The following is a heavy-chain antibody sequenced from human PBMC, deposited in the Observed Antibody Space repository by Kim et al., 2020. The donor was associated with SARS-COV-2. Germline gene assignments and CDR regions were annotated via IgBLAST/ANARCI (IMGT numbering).Heavy chain of an antibody. CDR1: GFTFSNYA. J-gene: IGHJ4*02. V-gene: IGHV3-23*01. CDR3: AKEPYYDFWGGYYFDY. Sequence: GGSLRLSCAASGFTFSNYAMSWVRQAPGKGLEWVSAISGSGGSTYYADSVKGRFTISRDNSKNTLYLQMNSLRAEDTAVYYCAKEPYYDFWGGYYFDYWGQGTLVTVSS. D-gene: IGHD3-3*01. CDR2: ISGSGGST.